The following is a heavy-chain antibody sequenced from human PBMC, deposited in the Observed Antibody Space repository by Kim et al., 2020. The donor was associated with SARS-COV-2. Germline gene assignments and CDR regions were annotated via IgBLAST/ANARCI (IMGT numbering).Heavy chain of an antibody. CDR3: ARKGEYYYGSGSYSYFDY. D-gene: IGHD3-10*01. Sequence: GRVTITADESTSTAYMELSSLRSEDTAVYYCARKGEYYYGSGSYSYFDYWGQGTLVTVSS. V-gene: IGHV1-69*01. J-gene: IGHJ4*02.